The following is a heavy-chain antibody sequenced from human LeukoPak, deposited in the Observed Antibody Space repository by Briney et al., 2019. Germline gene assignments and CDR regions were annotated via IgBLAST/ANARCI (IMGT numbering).Heavy chain of an antibody. J-gene: IGHJ4*02. CDR3: ARDHNYAFDN. CDR1: GFPFIEYS. D-gene: IGHD1-1*01. V-gene: IGHV3-48*01. CDR2: IGIDSGNI. Sequence: PGGSLRLSCTASGFPFIEYSMNWVRQAPGKGLEWVSYIGIDSGNIKYADSVRGRFTISADKAKNSLYLQMNSLRVEDTAVYYCARDHNYAFDNWGQGTLVSVAS.